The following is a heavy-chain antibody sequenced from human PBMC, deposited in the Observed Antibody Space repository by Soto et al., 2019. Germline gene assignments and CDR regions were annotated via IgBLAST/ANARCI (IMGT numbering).Heavy chain of an antibody. CDR2: ISGSGGST. J-gene: IGHJ6*02. CDR1: GFTFSSYA. Sequence: EVQLLESGGGLVQPGGSLRLYCAASGFTFSSYAMSWVRQAPGKGLEWVSAISGSGGSTYYADSVKGRFTISRDNSKNTLYLQMNSLRAEDTAVYYCAKVRDPGFYYYGMDVWGQGTTVTVSS. D-gene: IGHD7-27*01. CDR3: AKVRDPGFYYYGMDV. V-gene: IGHV3-23*01.